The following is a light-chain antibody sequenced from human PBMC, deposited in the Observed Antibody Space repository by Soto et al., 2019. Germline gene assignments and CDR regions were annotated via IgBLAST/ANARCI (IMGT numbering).Light chain of an antibody. V-gene: IGLV2-23*01. Sequence: QSVLTQPASVSGSPGQSITISCTGTSSDVGSYNLVSWYQQHPGKAPKLMIYEGSKRPSGVSNRFSGSKSGNTASLTISGLQAEDEADYSCCSYASSSTYVFRTGTKVTVL. CDR3: CSYASSSTYV. CDR2: EGS. J-gene: IGLJ1*01. CDR1: SSDVGSYNL.